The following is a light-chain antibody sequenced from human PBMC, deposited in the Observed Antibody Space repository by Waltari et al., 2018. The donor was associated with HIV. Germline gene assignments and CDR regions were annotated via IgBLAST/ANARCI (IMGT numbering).Light chain of an antibody. CDR2: WAS. CDR3: QQYYTTPRT. V-gene: IGKV4-1*01. J-gene: IGKJ1*01. Sequence: DFVMTQSPDSLAVSLGERATINCKSSQSVLYSSNNKNYLAWYQQKPGQPPELLIYWASTRESGVPDRFTGTGSGTDFTLTISSLQAEDVAVYYCQQYYTTPRTFGQGTKVVIK. CDR1: QSVLYSSNNKNY.